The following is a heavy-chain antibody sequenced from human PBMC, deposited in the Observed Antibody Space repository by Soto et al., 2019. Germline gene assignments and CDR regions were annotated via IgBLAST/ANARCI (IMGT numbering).Heavy chain of an antibody. Sequence: SETLSLTCTVSGDSVTSDSSFWSWIRQPPGKGLEWIGNSYYSGYYSGSTNHNPPLKSRVPVSVGTTKNQFSLKLRSVTTADTAVYYCARDYKRENCGSVRCNSLDVWGQGTTVTVSS. D-gene: IGHD2-21*01. CDR3: ARDYKRENCGSVRCNSLDV. V-gene: IGHV4-61*01. CDR1: GDSVTSDSSF. CDR2: SYYSGYYSGST. J-gene: IGHJ6*02.